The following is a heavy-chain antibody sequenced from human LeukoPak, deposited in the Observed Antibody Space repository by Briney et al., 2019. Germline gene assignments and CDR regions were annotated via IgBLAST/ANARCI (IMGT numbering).Heavy chain of an antibody. CDR1: GFTFSSYA. CDR2: ISGSGGST. V-gene: IGHV3-23*01. CDR3: AKGVSGKGVAWYFDY. J-gene: IGHJ4*02. Sequence: GGSERLSCAASGFTFSSYAMSWVRQAPGRGLEWFSAISGSGGSTYYADSVKGRFTISRDNSKNTLYLQMNSLRAEDTAVYYCAKGVSGKGVAWYFDYWGQGTLVTVSS. D-gene: IGHD2-15*01.